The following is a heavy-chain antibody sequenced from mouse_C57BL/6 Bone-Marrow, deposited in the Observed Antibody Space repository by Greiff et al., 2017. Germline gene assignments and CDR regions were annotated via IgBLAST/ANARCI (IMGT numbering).Heavy chain of an antibody. CDR1: GYNFTSYW. CDR2: INPSNGGT. J-gene: IGHJ4*01. Sequence: QVQLQQPGTELVKPGASVKLSCKASGYNFTSYWMHWVKQRPGQGLEWIGNINPSNGGTKYNEKFKSKATLTVDKSSRTAYMQLSCLTSADSAVYYCARGRFITTVVADYAMDYWGQGTSVTVSS. V-gene: IGHV1-53*01. CDR3: ARGRFITTVVADYAMDY. D-gene: IGHD1-1*01.